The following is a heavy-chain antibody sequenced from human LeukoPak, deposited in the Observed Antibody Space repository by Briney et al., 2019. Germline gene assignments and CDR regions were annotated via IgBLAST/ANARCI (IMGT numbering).Heavy chain of an antibody. CDR3: VRDVYCSGGSCNQH. J-gene: IGHJ1*01. Sequence: HPGGSLRLSCAASGFTVSSNYMSWVRQAPGKGLEWVSVIYSDGSTYYADSVKGRFTISRDNSKNTLYLQTNSLRAEDTAMYYCVRDVYCSGGSCNQHWGQGTLVTVSS. CDR2: IYSDGST. V-gene: IGHV3-53*01. D-gene: IGHD2-15*01. CDR1: GFTVSSNY.